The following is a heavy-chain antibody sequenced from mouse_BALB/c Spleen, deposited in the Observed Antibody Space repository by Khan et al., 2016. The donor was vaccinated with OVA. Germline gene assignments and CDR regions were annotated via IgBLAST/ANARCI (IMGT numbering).Heavy chain of an antibody. CDR1: GFSLTNYG. CDR2: IWSDGST. J-gene: IGHJ4*01. Sequence: QVQLKQSGPGLVAPSQSLSITYTISGFSLTNYGVHWVRQPPGKGLEWLVVIWSDGSTTYNSALKSRLTISKDNSESQIFLKMNSLQTDDTAMYFCARQPCYHYKIMDYWGQGTSVTVSS. CDR3: ARQPCYHYKIMDY. V-gene: IGHV2-6-1*01. D-gene: IGHD2-4*01.